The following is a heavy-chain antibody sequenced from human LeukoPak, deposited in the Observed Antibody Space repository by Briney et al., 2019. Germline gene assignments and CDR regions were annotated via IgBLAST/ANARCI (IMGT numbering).Heavy chain of an antibody. J-gene: IGHJ4*02. V-gene: IGHV3-66*01. CDR2: IYSGDST. CDR3: ARDTYSSGWYYFDY. Sequence: GSLRLSCAASGFTVSRNSMTWVRQAPRKGLEWVSVIYSGDSTYYADSVKGRFTISRDNSKNTLYLQMNSLRAEDTAVYYCARDTYSSGWYYFDYWGQGTLVTVSS. D-gene: IGHD6-19*01. CDR1: GFTVSRNS.